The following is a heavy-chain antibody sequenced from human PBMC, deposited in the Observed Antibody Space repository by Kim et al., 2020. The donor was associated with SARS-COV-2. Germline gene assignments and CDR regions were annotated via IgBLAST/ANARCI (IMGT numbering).Heavy chain of an antibody. V-gene: IGHV3-23*01. CDR3: AKVTSGGSGWFEYFQQ. J-gene: IGHJ1*01. D-gene: IGHD6-19*01. Sequence: GGSLRLSCVASGFNFNNYAMSWVRQAPGKGLEWVSGIRGSGGTTSSADSVKGRFTISRDNSKNTLYLYMDSLRVDDTAVYYCAKVTSGGSGWFEYFQQWGQGTPVSVSS. CDR1: GFNFNNYA. CDR2: IRGSGGTT.